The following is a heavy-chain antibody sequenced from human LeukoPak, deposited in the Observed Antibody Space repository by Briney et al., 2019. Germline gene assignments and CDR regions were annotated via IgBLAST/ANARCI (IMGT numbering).Heavy chain of an antibody. Sequence: GESLKISCKTSGYSFTNYWIVWVRPMPGKGLELMGIIYPGDSDTRYSPSFQGQVTISADKSISSAYLQWSSLKASDTAMYYCAKLGASFYFDYWGQGTLVTVSS. CDR3: AKLGASFYFDY. V-gene: IGHV5-51*01. CDR2: IYPGDSDT. CDR1: GYSFTNYW. J-gene: IGHJ4*02. D-gene: IGHD4/OR15-4a*01.